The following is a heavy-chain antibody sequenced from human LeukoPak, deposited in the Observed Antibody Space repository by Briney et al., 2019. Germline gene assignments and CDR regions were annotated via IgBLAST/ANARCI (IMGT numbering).Heavy chain of an antibody. J-gene: IGHJ6*02. V-gene: IGHV4-61*02. CDR1: GGSISSGSHC. CDR2: IYTSGST. Sequence: PSQALSLTCTDPGGSISSGSHCRSCIRQPAGKGLEWIGRIYTSGSTNYNPSLKSRVTISVDTSKNQFSLKLSSVAAADTAVYYCAARSGSYWDYYYGMDVWGQGTTVTVSS. CDR3: AARSGSYWDYYYGMDV. D-gene: IGHD3-10*01.